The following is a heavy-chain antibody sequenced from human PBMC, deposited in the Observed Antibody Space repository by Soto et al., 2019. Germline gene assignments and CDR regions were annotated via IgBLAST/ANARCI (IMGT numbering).Heavy chain of an antibody. J-gene: IGHJ3*02. CDR3: ARHPSASGDAFDI. Sequence: QVQLQESGPGLVKPSQTLSLTCTVSGGSVSKYYWSWIRQPPGKGLESIGYIFYTGSTNYNPSLKSRVTMSMDXXENQVSLELRSVTAADTAVYYCARHPSASGDAFDIWGRGTMVAVSS. D-gene: IGHD6-13*01. CDR2: IFYTGST. V-gene: IGHV4-59*08. CDR1: GGSVSKYY.